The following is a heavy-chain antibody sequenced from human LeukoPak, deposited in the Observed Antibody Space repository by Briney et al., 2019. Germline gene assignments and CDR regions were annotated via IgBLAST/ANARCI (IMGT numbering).Heavy chain of an antibody. CDR1: GYTFTSYD. J-gene: IGHJ5*02. CDR3: ARGRRLTPQAIT. CDR2: MNPNSGNT. V-gene: IGHV1-8*01. D-gene: IGHD4-17*01. Sequence: GASVKVSCKASGYTFTSYDINWVRQATGQGLEWMGWMNPNSGNTGYAQKFQGRVTMTRNTSTITAYMERSSLRSEDTTVYDCARGRRLTPQAITWGQGTLVTVSS.